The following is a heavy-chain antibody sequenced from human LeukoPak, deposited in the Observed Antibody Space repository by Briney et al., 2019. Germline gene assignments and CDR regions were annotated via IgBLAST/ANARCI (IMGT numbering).Heavy chain of an antibody. Sequence: GGSLRLSCAASGFTFSRHYMHWVRQAPGKGLVWVSRVNGVGTDKIYADSVKGRFTISRDNAKNTLYLQMNSLRAEDTAVYYCARVLAYYNNYWGQGTLVTVSS. D-gene: IGHD3-10*01. CDR1: GFTFSRHY. CDR3: ARVLAYYNNY. CDR2: VNGVGTDK. V-gene: IGHV3-74*01. J-gene: IGHJ4*02.